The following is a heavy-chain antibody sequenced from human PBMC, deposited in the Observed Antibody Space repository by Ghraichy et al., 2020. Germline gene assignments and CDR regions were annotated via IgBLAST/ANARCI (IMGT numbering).Heavy chain of an antibody. CDR2: IRGSGSAI. J-gene: IGHJ4*02. D-gene: IGHD3-16*01. V-gene: IGHV3-48*03. CDR1: GFSFSSYE. Sequence: GSLRLSCAASGFSFSSYEMNWVRQAPGKGLEWVSYIRGSGSAIYYADSVKGRFTMSRDNAKSSLYLQMNSLRAEDTAVYYCARDEADGGIDYWGRGSLVTVSS. CDR3: ARDEADGGIDY.